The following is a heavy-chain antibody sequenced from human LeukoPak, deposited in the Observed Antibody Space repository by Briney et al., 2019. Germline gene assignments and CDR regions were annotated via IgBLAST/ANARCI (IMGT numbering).Heavy chain of an antibody. D-gene: IGHD6-19*01. CDR2: INHSGSS. V-gene: IGHV4-34*01. J-gene: IGHJ4*02. Sequence: SETLSLTCAVYGGSFSGYYWSWIRQPPGKGLEWIGEINHSGSSNYNPSLKSRVTISVDTSKNQFSLKLNSVTAADTAVYYCARAKWLVPYYFDCWGQGTLVTVSS. CDR1: GGSFSGYY. CDR3: ARAKWLVPYYFDC.